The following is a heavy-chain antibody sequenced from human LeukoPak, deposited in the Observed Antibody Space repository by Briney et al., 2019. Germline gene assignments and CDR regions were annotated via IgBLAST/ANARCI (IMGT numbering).Heavy chain of an antibody. J-gene: IGHJ4*02. CDR3: ARQKSDQYYHDSGSRSFDY. CDR2: IVYSGST. CDR1: AGSISSSDYD. V-gene: IGHV4-39*01. D-gene: IGHD3-10*01. Sequence: KPSETLSLTCTVSAGSISSSDYDWGGIRQPPGKGLEWVGSIVYSGSTNNNPSLKSRVTMFVETSKNQFSLKLSSVTAADTAVYYCARQKSDQYYHDSGSRSFDYWGQGILVAVSS.